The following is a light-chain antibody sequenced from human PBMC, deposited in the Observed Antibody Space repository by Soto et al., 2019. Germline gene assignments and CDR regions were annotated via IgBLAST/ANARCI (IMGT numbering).Light chain of an antibody. CDR3: QQYGSSPWT. V-gene: IGKV3-20*01. CDR2: GAS. CDR1: QSVSNSY. Sequence: EIVLTQSPCTLSLSPGERATLSCGASQSVSNSYIAWYQQKPGQAPRLLIYGASSRATGIPDRFSGSGSGTDFTLTISRLEPEDFAVYYCQQYGSSPWTFGQGTKVEIK. J-gene: IGKJ1*01.